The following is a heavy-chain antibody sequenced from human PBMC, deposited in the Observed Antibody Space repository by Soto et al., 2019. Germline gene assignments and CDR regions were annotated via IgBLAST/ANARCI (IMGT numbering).Heavy chain of an antibody. V-gene: IGHV4-59*01. CDR3: AREGYSSGYYYYYGMDV. CDR1: GGSISSYY. D-gene: IGHD3-22*01. J-gene: IGHJ6*02. CDR2: IYYSGST. Sequence: PSETLSLTCTVSGGSISSYYWSWIRQPPGKGLEWIGHIYYSGSTNYNPSLKSRVTISVDTPKNQFSLKLSSVTAADTAVYYCAREGYSSGYYYYYGMDVWGQGTTVTVSS.